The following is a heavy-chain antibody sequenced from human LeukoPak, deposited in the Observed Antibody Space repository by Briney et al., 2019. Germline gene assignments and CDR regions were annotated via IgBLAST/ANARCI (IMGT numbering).Heavy chain of an antibody. D-gene: IGHD5-24*01. CDR1: GYTFTSYD. CDR3: ARPKPSRDGYNLWY. V-gene: IGHV1-8*01. Sequence: ASVKVSCKASGYTFTSYDINSVRQATGQGLEWMGWMNPNSGNAGYAQKFQGRVTMTRNTSISTAYMELSSLRSEDTAVYYCARPKPSRDGYNLWYWGQGTLVTVSS. J-gene: IGHJ4*02. CDR2: MNPNSGNA.